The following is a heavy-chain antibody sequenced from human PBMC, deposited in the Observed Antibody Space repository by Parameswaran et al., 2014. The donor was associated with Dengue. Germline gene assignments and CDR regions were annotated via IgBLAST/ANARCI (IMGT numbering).Heavy chain of an antibody. CDR3: ARGREKAVAGTEAFDP. V-gene: IGHV1-8*01. Sequence: ASVKVSCKASGYTFTSYDINWVRQATGQGLEWMGWMNPNSGNTGYAQKFQGRVTMTRNTSISTAYMELSSLRSEDTAVYYCARGREKAVAGTEAFDPWGQGTLVTVSS. CDR1: GYTFTSYD. J-gene: IGHJ5*02. D-gene: IGHD6-19*01. CDR2: MNPNSGNT.